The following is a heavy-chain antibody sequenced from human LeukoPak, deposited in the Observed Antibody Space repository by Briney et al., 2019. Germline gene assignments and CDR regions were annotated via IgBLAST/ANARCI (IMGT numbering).Heavy chain of an antibody. V-gene: IGHV1-8*02. D-gene: IGHD1-26*01. J-gene: IGHJ4*02. CDR1: GYTFTTFY. Sequence: ASVKVSCKASGYTFTTFYMYWVRQATGQGLEWMGWMNPNSGNTGYAQKFQGRVTMTRNTSISTAYMELSSLRSEDTAVYYCTRASMNSGSLLDYWGQGTLVTVSS. CDR2: MNPNSGNT. CDR3: TRASMNSGSLLDY.